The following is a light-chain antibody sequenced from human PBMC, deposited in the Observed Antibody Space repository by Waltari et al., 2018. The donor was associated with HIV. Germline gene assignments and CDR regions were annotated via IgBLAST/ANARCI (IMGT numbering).Light chain of an antibody. CDR1: SSNIGSNY. CDR3: AAWDDSLSSHVV. V-gene: IGLV1-47*01. CDR2: RSN. Sequence: QSVLTQPPSASGTPGQRVTISCSGSSSNIGSNYVYWYQQLPGTAPKLLIYRSNQRPAGVPGRCSGSKSGTSASLAISGLRSEDEADYYCAAWDDSLSSHVVFGGGTKLTVL. J-gene: IGLJ2*01.